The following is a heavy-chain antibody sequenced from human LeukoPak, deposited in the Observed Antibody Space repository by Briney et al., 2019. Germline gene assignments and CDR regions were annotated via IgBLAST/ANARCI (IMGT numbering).Heavy chain of an antibody. CDR2: ISYDGSKK. CDR1: GFTFSDHA. D-gene: IGHD3-10*01. CDR3: ARDRGNSHYYNMDV. Sequence: PGGSLRLSCEASGFTFSDHALHWVRQAPGKGLEWVAVISYDGSKKYYADSVKGRFTISRDNSRNTLYLQMNSLRVEDTAVFYCARDRGNSHYYNMDVWGQGTTVTVSS. V-gene: IGHV3-30-3*01. J-gene: IGHJ6*02.